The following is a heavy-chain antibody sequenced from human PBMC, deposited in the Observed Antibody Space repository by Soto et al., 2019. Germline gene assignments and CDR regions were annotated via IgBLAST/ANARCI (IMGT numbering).Heavy chain of an antibody. D-gene: IGHD3-9*01. CDR2: ISGSGGST. Sequence: EVQLLESGGGLVQPGGSLRLSGAASGFTFSSYAMSWVRQAPGKGLEWVSAISGSGGSTYYADSVKGRFTISRDNSKNTLYLQMNSLRAEDTAVYYCAKDGNPIPYLTGYYRLGWFDPWGQGTLVTVSS. CDR1: GFTFSSYA. J-gene: IGHJ5*02. CDR3: AKDGNPIPYLTGYYRLGWFDP. V-gene: IGHV3-23*01.